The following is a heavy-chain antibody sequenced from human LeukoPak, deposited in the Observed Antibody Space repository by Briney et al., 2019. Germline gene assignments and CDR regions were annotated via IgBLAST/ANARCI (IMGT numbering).Heavy chain of an antibody. V-gene: IGHV1-2*02. CDR2: INPNSGGT. Sequence: EASVKVSCKASICSFTGYYMLWGRQAPGQGLEWMGWINPNSGGTNYAQKFQGRVTMTRDTSISPAYMELSRLRSDDTAVYYRARVVTTCRGVMDCFDYWGQGTLVTVSS. CDR1: ICSFTGYY. J-gene: IGHJ4*02. CDR3: ARVVTTCRGVMDCFDY. D-gene: IGHD3-16*01.